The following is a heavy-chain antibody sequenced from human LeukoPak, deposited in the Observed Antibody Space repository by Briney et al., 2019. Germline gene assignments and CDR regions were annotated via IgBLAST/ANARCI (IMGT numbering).Heavy chain of an antibody. CDR1: GYSISSGYY. J-gene: IGHJ4*02. CDR2: IYHSGST. Sequence: SETLSLTCTVSGYSISSGYYWGWIRQPPGKGLEWIGSIYHSGSTYYNPSLKSRVTISVDTSKHQFSLKLSSVTAADTAVYYCARGGGITMIVVVSHFDYWGQGTLVTVSS. CDR3: ARGGGITMIVVVSHFDY. D-gene: IGHD3-22*01. V-gene: IGHV4-38-2*02.